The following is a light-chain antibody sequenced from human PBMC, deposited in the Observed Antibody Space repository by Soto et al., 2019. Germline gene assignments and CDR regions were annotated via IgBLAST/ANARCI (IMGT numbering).Light chain of an antibody. V-gene: IGLV1-40*01. Sequence: QSVLTQPPSASGAPGQRVTISCTGSSSNIGEGYDVHWYQQLPGTAPQLLIYGNSNRPSGVPDRFSGSKSGTSASLAITGLQAEDEADYYCQSYTSCLSGPGVFGGGTKLTVL. CDR3: QSYTSCLSGPGV. CDR1: SSNIGEGYD. J-gene: IGLJ3*02. CDR2: GNS.